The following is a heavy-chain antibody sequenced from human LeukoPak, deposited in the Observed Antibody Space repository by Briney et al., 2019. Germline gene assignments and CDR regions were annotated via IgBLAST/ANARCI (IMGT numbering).Heavy chain of an antibody. CDR2: IYYSGST. J-gene: IGHJ4*02. D-gene: IGHD3-10*01. CDR1: GGSISSSSYY. V-gene: IGHV4-39*01. CDR3: ARQDGYGSGSLIDY. Sequence: SETLSLTCTVSGGSISSSSYYWGWIRQPPGKGLEWIGSIYYSGSTYYNPSLKSRVTISVDTSKNQFSLKLSSVTAADTAVYYCARQDGYGSGSLIDYWGQGTLVTVSS.